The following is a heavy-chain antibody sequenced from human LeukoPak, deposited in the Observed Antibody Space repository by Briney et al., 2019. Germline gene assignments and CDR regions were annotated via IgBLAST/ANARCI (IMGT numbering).Heavy chain of an antibody. CDR3: ATTYYYGSGSYRDY. D-gene: IGHD3-10*01. Sequence: PGGSLRLSCAASGFTFSSYWIGWVRQMPGKGLEWMGIIYPGDSDTRYSPSFQGQVTISADKSISTAYLQWSSLKASDTAMYYCATTYYYGSGSYRDYWGQGTLVTVSS. CDR1: GFTFSSYW. V-gene: IGHV5-51*01. CDR2: IYPGDSDT. J-gene: IGHJ4*02.